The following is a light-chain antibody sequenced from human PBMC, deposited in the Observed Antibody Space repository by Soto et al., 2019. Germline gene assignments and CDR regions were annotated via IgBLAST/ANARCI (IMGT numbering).Light chain of an antibody. Sequence: EIVLTQSPGTLSLSPGERATLSCRASQRVGGSYLAWYQQKPGQAPRLLIYGASSRATGIPDRFSGSGSGTDFTLTISRLEPEDFAVYNCQHYGTAPWTFGQGTKVAIK. CDR1: QRVGGSY. J-gene: IGKJ1*01. CDR3: QHYGTAPWT. V-gene: IGKV3-20*01. CDR2: GAS.